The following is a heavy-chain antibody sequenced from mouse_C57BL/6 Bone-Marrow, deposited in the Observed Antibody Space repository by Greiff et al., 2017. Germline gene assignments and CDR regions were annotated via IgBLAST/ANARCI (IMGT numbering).Heavy chain of an antibody. CDR3: ARGMHSSGYFDY. J-gene: IGHJ2*01. V-gene: IGHV5-17*01. CDR2: ISSGSSTI. CDR1: GFTFSDYG. Sequence: EVKLVESGGGLVKPGGSLKLSCAASGFTFSDYGMHWVRQAPEKGLEWVAYISSGSSTIYYADTVKGRFTISRDNAKNTLFLQMTRLRSEDTAMYYCARGMHSSGYFDYWGQGTTLTVSS. D-gene: IGHD3-2*02.